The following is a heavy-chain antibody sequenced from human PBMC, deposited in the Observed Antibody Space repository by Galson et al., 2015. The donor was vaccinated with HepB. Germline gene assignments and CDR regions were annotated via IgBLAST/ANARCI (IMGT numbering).Heavy chain of an antibody. V-gene: IGHV3-11*01. CDR1: GFTLSNYD. CDR2: IGTCAFTI. J-gene: IGHJ3*02. Sequence: SLRLSCAASGFTLSNYDMTWIRQAPGGGLEWVPYIGTCAFTIYYADSVRGRFTISRDNAENTLYLQMNSLRAEDTALYYCARDLSGSDDAFDIWGQGTMVTVSS. CDR3: ARDLSGSDDAFDI. D-gene: IGHD5-12*01.